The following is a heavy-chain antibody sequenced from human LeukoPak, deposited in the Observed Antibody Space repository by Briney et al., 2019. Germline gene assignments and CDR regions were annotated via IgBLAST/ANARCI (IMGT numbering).Heavy chain of an antibody. Sequence: ASVNVSCKGSGYTFTGYYMHWVRQAPGQGLEWMGWINPNSGGTNYAQKFQGRVTMTRDTSISTAYMELSRLRSDDTAVYYCARGTPVVRAGTSYYYYYFMEVLGKGTTVTVSS. CDR1: GYTFTGYY. J-gene: IGHJ6*03. V-gene: IGHV1-2*02. CDR3: ARGTPVVRAGTSYYYYYFMEV. CDR2: INPNSGGT. D-gene: IGHD2-2*01.